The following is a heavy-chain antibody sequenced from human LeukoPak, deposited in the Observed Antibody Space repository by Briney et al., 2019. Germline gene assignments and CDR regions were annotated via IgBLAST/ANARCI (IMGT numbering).Heavy chain of an antibody. CDR3: ASSSGSYFFDY. V-gene: IGHV1-46*01. D-gene: IGHD1-26*01. CDR2: INPSGGGT. Sequence: ASVKVSCKASRYTFTSYYMHWVRQAPGQGLEWMGIINPSGGGTSYAQKLQGRVTMTRDTSTSTVYMELSSLRSEDTAVYYCASSSGSYFFDYWGQGTLVTVSS. CDR1: RYTFTSYY. J-gene: IGHJ4*02.